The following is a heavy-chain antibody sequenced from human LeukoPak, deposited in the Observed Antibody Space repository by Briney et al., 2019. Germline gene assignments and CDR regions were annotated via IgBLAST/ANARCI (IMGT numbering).Heavy chain of an antibody. V-gene: IGHV3-21*01. CDR1: GFTFSSYG. CDR2: ISSSSSYI. Sequence: KPGGSLRLSCAASGFTFSSYGMHWVRQAPGKGLEWVSSISSSSSYIYYADSVKGRFTISRDNAKNSLYLQMNSLRAEDTAVYYCARFLCGGDCAPPYYYYGMDVWGQGTTVTVSS. CDR3: ARFLCGGDCAPPYYYYGMDV. D-gene: IGHD2-21*02. J-gene: IGHJ6*02.